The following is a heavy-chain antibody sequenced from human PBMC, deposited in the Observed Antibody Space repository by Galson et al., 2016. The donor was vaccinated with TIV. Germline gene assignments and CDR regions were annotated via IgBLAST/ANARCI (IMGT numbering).Heavy chain of an antibody. V-gene: IGHV1-18*01. CDR3: ARDMGYLDP. Sequence: SVKVSCKASGYTFINYGITWVRQAPGQGLEWMGWISAYDGHTNYALKFQGRVTMTTDTATRTAYMDLRSLTSDDAAVYYCARDMGYLDPWGQGTLVTVSS. CDR2: ISAYDGHT. CDR1: GYTFINYG. J-gene: IGHJ5*02. D-gene: IGHD1-1*01.